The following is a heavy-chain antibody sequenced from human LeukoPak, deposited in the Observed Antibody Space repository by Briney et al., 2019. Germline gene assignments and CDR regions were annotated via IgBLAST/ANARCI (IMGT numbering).Heavy chain of an antibody. CDR3: ARVTMVRGDSWFDP. CDR2: INPNSGGT. J-gene: IGHJ5*02. CDR1: GYTFTGYY. V-gene: IGHV1-2*02. Sequence: ASVKVSCKASGYTFTGYYMHWVRQAPGQGLEWMGWINPNSGGTNYAQKFQGRVTMTRDTSISTAYMELSRLRSDDTAVYYRARVTMVRGDSWFDPWGQRTLVTVSS. D-gene: IGHD3-10*01.